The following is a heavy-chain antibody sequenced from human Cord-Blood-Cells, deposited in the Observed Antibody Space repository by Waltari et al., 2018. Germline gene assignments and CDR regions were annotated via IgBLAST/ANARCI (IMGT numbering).Heavy chain of an antibody. CDR3: ARLDDYGDYYYYGMDV. Sequence: QVQLQESGPGLVKPSETLSLTCAVSGYSFSSGYYWRWIRQPPGKGLEWIGSIYHSGSTYYNPSLKSRVTISVDTSKNQFSLKLSSVTAADTAVYYCARLDDYGDYYYYGMDVWGQGTTVTVSS. D-gene: IGHD4-17*01. CDR2: IYHSGST. J-gene: IGHJ6*02. CDR1: GYSFSSGYY. V-gene: IGHV4-38-2*01.